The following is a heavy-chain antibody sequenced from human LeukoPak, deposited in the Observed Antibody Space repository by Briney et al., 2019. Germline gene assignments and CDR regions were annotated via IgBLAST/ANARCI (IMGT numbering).Heavy chain of an antibody. D-gene: IGHD2-8*01. CDR2: ISYDGSNK. CDR3: ARGPERTGVGTRYYYDMDV. V-gene: IGHV3-30-3*01. CDR1: GFTFSSYA. Sequence: GGSLRLSCAASGFTFSSYAMHWVRQAPGKGLEWVAVISYDGSNKYYADSVKGRFTISRDNSKNTLYLQMNSLRAEDTPVYYCARGPERTGVGTRYYYDMDVWGQGTTVTVSS. J-gene: IGHJ6*02.